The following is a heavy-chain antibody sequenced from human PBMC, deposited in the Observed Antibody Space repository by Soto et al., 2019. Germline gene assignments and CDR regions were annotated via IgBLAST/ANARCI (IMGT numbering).Heavy chain of an antibody. CDR2: IIPIFGTA. CDR3: ARDTARDGYNFNFDY. V-gene: IGHV1-69*13. J-gene: IGHJ4*02. Sequence: SAKFSCKASGGTFSSYAISWVRQAPGQGLECMGGIIPIFGTANYAQKFQGRVIITADESTSTAYMELSSLRSEDTAVYYCARDTARDGYNFNFDYWGQGTLVTVSS. CDR1: GGTFSSYA. D-gene: IGHD5-12*01.